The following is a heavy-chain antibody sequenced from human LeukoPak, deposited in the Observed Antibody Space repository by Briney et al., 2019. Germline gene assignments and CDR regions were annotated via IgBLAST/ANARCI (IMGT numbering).Heavy chain of an antibody. CDR1: GYSFTSYW. CDR3: ARVSPFYDSSGYNDY. CDR2: IYPGDSDT. Sequence: GESLKISFXGSGYSFTSYWIGWVRPMPGKGLEWMGIIYPGDSDTRYSPSFQGQVTISADKSISTAYLQWSSLKASDTAMYYCARVSPFYDSSGYNDYWGQGTLVTVSS. J-gene: IGHJ4*02. D-gene: IGHD3-22*01. V-gene: IGHV5-51*01.